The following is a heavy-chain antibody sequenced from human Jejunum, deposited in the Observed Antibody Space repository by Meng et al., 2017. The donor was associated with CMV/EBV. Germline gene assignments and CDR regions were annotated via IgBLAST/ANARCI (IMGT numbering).Heavy chain of an antibody. CDR2: ASYEGDSK. J-gene: IGHJ3*01. Sequence: CRGSGLVFRNNYLHWVRQTPGRGLEWWALASYEGDSKYYAVSVRGRFTISKDNSENTVVLEMNSLGPEDTAVYYCVRSPSILDAFDLWGQGTLVTVSS. CDR3: VRSPSILDAFDL. D-gene: IGHD5-24*01. CDR1: GLVFRNNY. V-gene: IGHV3-30*14.